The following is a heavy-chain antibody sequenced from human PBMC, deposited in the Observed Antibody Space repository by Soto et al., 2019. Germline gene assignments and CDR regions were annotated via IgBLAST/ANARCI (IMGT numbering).Heavy chain of an antibody. Sequence: ETLSLTCAVYGGSFSGYYWSWIRQPPGKGLEWIGEINHSGSTDYNPSLKSRVTISVDTSKNQFSLKLSSVTAADTAVYYCARGKIVVVPAAPRGMDVWGQGTTVTVSS. V-gene: IGHV4-34*01. CDR3: ARGKIVVVPAAPRGMDV. D-gene: IGHD2-2*01. J-gene: IGHJ6*02. CDR2: INHSGST. CDR1: GGSFSGYY.